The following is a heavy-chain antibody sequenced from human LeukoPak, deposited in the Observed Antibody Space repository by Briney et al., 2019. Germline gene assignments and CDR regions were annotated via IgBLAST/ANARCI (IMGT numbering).Heavy chain of an antibody. J-gene: IGHJ4*02. CDR3: ANHLSPGSSSGWSDY. CDR1: GFTLTNYW. Sequence: PGGSLRLSCAASGFTLTNYWMGWVRQAPGRGLEWVSSIDGSGGGTYYADSVKDHFTISRDNSKNTLYLQMNSLRAEDTAVYYCANHLSPGSSSGWSDYWGQGTLVTVSS. D-gene: IGHD6-19*01. V-gene: IGHV3-23*01. CDR2: IDGSGGGT.